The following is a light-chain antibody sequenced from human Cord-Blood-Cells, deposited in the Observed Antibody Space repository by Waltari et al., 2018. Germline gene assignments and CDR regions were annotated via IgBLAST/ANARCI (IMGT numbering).Light chain of an antibody. J-gene: IGKJ1*01. CDR3: QKYNSAPWT. CDR2: TAS. V-gene: IGKV1-27*01. Sequence: DIQMTQSPSSLSASVGDRVTITCRASQGISNYLAWYQQKPGKVHKLLIHTASTLQSRVPSRFSGSGSGTDFTLTISSLQPEDVATYYCQKYNSAPWTFGQGTKVEIK. CDR1: QGISNY.